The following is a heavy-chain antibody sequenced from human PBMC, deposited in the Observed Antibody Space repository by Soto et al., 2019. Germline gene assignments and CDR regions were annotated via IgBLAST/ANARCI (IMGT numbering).Heavy chain of an antibody. Sequence: CLRHEKRKGLEWIGYIYYSGSTYYNPSLKSRVTISVDPSKNQFSLKLSSVTAADTAVYYCARDLGCVFFFYCYGEHPDVNYF. CDR2: IYYSGST. J-gene: IGHJ1*01. CDR3: ARDLGCVFFFYCYGEHPDVNYF. D-gene: IGHD5-18*01. V-gene: IGHV4-31*02.